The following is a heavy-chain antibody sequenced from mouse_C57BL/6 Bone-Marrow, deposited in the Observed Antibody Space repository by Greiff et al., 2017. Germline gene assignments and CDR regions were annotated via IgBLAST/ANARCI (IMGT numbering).Heavy chain of an antibody. J-gene: IGHJ1*03. Sequence: VQLLQSGPELVKPGASVKISCKASGYAFSSSWMNWVKQRPGKGLEWIGRIYPGDGDTNYNGKFKGKATLTADKSSSTAYMQLSSLTSEDSAVYFCARDYYGTYWYFDVWGTGTTVTVSS. V-gene: IGHV1-82*01. CDR2: IYPGDGDT. CDR1: GYAFSSSW. CDR3: ARDYYGTYWYFDV. D-gene: IGHD1-1*01.